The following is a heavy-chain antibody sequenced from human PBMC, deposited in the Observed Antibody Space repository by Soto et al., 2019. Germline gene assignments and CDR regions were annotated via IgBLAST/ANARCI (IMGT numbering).Heavy chain of an antibody. D-gene: IGHD4-17*01. Sequence: SETLSLTCAVYGGSFSGYYWSWIRQPPGKGLEWIGEINHSGSTNYNPSLKSRVTISVDTSKNQFSLKLSSVTAADTAVYYCARIATVTPRAFDIWGQGTMVTVSS. V-gene: IGHV4-34*01. CDR1: GGSFSGYY. CDR2: INHSGST. CDR3: ARIATVTPRAFDI. J-gene: IGHJ3*02.